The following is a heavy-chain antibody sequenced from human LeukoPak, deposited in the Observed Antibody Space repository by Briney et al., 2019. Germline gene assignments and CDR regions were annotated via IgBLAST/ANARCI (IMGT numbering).Heavy chain of an antibody. CDR1: GFTFSSYT. CDR3: ARDRGIVVVTATFDP. Sequence: GGSLRLSCAASGFTFSSYTMDRVRQAPGKGLEWVSSISSSSDYIFYADSVKGRFTISRDNAQNSLYLQMNSLRVEDTAVYYCARDRGIVVVTATFDPWGQGTLVTVSS. J-gene: IGHJ5*02. CDR2: ISSSSDYI. D-gene: IGHD2-21*02. V-gene: IGHV3-21*01.